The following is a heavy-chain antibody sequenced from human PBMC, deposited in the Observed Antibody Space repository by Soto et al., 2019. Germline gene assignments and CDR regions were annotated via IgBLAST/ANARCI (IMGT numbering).Heavy chain of an antibody. CDR1: GGSISSSSYY. Sequence: SQTLSLTCTVSGGSISSSSYYWGWIRQPPGKGLEWIGSIYYSGSTYYNPSLKSRVTISVDTSKNQFSLKLSSVTAADTAVYYCARHQLEAPENWFDPWGQGTLVTVSS. J-gene: IGHJ5*02. D-gene: IGHD1-1*01. CDR3: ARHQLEAPENWFDP. V-gene: IGHV4-39*01. CDR2: IYYSGST.